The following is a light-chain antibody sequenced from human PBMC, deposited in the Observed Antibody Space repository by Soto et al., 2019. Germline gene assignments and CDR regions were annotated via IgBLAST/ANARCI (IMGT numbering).Light chain of an antibody. CDR1: SGHSTYT. Sequence: QAVVTQSSSASASLGSSVKLTCTLSSGHSTYTIAWHQQQPGKAPRYLMKIERSGSYNKGSRVPDRLSGSSSGADRYLTISNLQSEDEADYYCETWDSNTHTVFGGGTQLTVL. CDR2: IERSGSY. CDR3: ETWDSNTHTV. J-gene: IGLJ7*01. V-gene: IGLV4-60*03.